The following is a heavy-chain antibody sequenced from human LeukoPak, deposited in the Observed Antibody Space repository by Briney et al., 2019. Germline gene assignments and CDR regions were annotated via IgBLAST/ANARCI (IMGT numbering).Heavy chain of an antibody. CDR1: GASITTYY. J-gene: IGHJ4*02. D-gene: IGHD6-6*01. V-gene: IGHV4-59*01. CDR3: ARGGGISSSPLDFDY. Sequence: SETLSLTCTVSGASITTYYWSWIRQPPGEGLEWIGYISYSGSTNYNPSLKSRVTISIDTSKHQFSLKLTSVTAADTALYYCARGGGISSSPLDFDYWGQGTLVTVSS. CDR2: ISYSGST.